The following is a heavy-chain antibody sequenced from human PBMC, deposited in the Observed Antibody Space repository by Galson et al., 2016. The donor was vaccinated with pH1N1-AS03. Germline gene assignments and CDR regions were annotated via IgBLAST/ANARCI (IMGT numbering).Heavy chain of an antibody. CDR1: GFIFSNHA. D-gene: IGHD3-10*01. CDR3: AKEGSGSVSKLAFDI. J-gene: IGHJ3*02. CDR2: ISSHGKID. V-gene: IGHV3-30*18. Sequence: SLRLSCAASGFIFSNHAMHWVRQAPGKGLEWVAVISSHGKIDYYADSVRGRFTVSRDNSNNTLYLQMDSLRAEDRAVYYCAKEGSGSVSKLAFDIWGQGTIFTVSS.